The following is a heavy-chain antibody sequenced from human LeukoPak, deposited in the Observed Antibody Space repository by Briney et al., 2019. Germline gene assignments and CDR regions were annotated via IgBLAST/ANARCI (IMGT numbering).Heavy chain of an antibody. CDR3: ARIGYSSSSNDY. J-gene: IGHJ4*02. CDR2: ISGSGGST. CDR1: GFTFGSYV. Sequence: GGSLRLSCAASGFTFGSYVMNWFRQAPGKGLEWVSVISGSGGSTYYADSVKGRFTISRDNAKNSLYLQMNSLRAEDTAVYYCARIGYSSSSNDYWGQGTLVIVSS. V-gene: IGHV3-23*01. D-gene: IGHD6-6*01.